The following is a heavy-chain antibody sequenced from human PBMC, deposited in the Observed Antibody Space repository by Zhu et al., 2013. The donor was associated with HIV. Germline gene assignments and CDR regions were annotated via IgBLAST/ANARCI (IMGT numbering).Heavy chain of an antibody. V-gene: IGHV1-2*02. CDR1: GYTFIGYY. Sequence: QVQLVQSGAEVKKPGASVKVSCKASGYTFIGYYMHWVRQAPGQGLEWMGWINPNSGGTNYAQKFQGRVTMTRDTSISTAYMELSRLRSDDTAVYYCARAITTGRSNYALPGYWGQGTLVTVSS. J-gene: IGHJ4*02. CDR3: ARAITTGRSNYALPGY. CDR2: INPNSGGT. D-gene: IGHD4-4*01.